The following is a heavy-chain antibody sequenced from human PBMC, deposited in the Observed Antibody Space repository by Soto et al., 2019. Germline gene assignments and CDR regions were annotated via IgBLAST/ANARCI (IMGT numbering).Heavy chain of an antibody. V-gene: IGHV1-24*01. CDR2: FDPEDGET. Sequence: ASVKVSCKVSGYTLTELSMHWVRQAPGKGLEWMGGFDPEDGETIYAQKFQGRVTMTEDTSTDTAYMELSSLRSEDTAVYYCATGITIFGVVINGWGSWGQGTLVTVSS. D-gene: IGHD3-3*01. CDR1: GYTLTELS. CDR3: ATGITIFGVVINGWGS. J-gene: IGHJ4*02.